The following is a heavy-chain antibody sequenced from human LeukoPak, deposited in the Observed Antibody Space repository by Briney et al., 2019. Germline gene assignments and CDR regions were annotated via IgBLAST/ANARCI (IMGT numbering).Heavy chain of an antibody. CDR1: GFTFSAFA. V-gene: IGHV3-23*01. CDR3: AKGAGAGKVDWFDP. J-gene: IGHJ5*02. Sequence: PGGSLRLSCAASGFTFSAFAMTWVRQAPGKAPEWISSITGGGNSVFYAYSVKGRFTFSRDNSRNTLYLQMDSLRAEDTAVYYCAKGAGAGKVDWFDPWGQGTQVTVSS. D-gene: IGHD6-13*01. CDR2: ITGGGNSV.